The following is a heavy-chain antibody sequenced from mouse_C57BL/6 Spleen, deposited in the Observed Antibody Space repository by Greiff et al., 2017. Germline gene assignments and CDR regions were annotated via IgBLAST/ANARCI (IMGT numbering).Heavy chain of an antibody. J-gene: IGHJ2*01. CDR1: GYAFSSSW. Sequence: VKLQESGPELVKPGASVKISCKASGYAFSSSWMNWVKQRPGKGLEWIGRINPGDGDTNYNGKFKGKATLTADKSSSTAYMQLSSLTSDDSAVYFFGTGSYGNYDYFDYWGQGTTLTVSS. V-gene: IGHV1-82*01. CDR3: GTGSYGNYDYFDY. D-gene: IGHD2-1*01. CDR2: INPGDGDT.